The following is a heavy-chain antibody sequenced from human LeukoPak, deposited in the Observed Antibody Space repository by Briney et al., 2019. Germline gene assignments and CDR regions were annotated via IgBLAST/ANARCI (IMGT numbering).Heavy chain of an antibody. V-gene: IGHV3-15*07. CDR3: VRELSGSFDY. D-gene: IGHD3-10*01. CDR2: IKSKTNGGTT. J-gene: IGHJ4*02. Sequence: GGSLRLSCAVSGFPFSDAWMNWVRQVPGRGLEWVGLIKSKTNGGTTDYTTPVKGRFTISRDDSKNTLYLQMNSLKIEDTAVYYCVRELSGSFDYWGQGTLVTVSS. CDR1: GFPFSDAW.